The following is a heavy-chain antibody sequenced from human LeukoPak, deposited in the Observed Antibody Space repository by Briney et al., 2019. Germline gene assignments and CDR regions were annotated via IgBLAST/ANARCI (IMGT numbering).Heavy chain of an antibody. CDR1: GGTFSSYA. V-gene: IGHV1-69*04. J-gene: IGHJ4*02. CDR2: IIPILGIA. CDR3: ARGLRGDYYFDY. D-gene: IGHD4-17*01. Sequence: GASVKVSCKASGGTFSSYAISWVRQAPGQGLEWMGRIIPILGIANYAQKFQGRVTITADKSTSPHYMELSSLRSEDTAVDYCARGLRGDYYFDYWGQGTLVTVSS.